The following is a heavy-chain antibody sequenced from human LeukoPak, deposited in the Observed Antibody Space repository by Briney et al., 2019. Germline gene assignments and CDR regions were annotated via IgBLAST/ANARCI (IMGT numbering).Heavy chain of an antibody. D-gene: IGHD2-2*01. CDR3: AKDQHLGYCSSTSCYGQHYFDY. CDR2: ISYDGSNK. CDR1: GFTFSSYG. Sequence: GGSLRLSCAASGFTFSSYGMHWVRQAPGKGLEWVAVISYDGSNKYYADSVKGRFTISRDNSKNTLYLQMNSLRAEDTAVYYCAKDQHLGYCSSTSCYGQHYFDYWGQGTLVTVSS. V-gene: IGHV3-30*18. J-gene: IGHJ4*02.